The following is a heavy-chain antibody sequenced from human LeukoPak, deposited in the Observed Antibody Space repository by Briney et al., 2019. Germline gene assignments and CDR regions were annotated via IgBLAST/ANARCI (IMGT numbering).Heavy chain of an antibody. CDR2: INPNSGGT. J-gene: IGHJ4*02. CDR3: AREATDYCGGDCYSGHAFDY. D-gene: IGHD2-21*02. Sequence: ASVKVSCKASGGTFSSYAISWVRQAPGQGLEWMGWINPNSGGTNYAQKFQGRVTMTRDTSISTAYMELSRLRSDDTAVYYCAREATDYCGGDCYSGHAFDYWGQGTLVTVSS. CDR1: GGTFSSYA. V-gene: IGHV1-2*02.